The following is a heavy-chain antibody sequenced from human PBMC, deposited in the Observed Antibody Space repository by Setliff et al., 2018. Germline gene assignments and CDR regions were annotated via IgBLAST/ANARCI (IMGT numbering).Heavy chain of an antibody. D-gene: IGHD3-16*01. V-gene: IGHV4-31*03. J-gene: IGHJ5*02. CDR1: GDSIGMGGYY. Sequence: SETLSLTCSVSGDSIGMGGYYWSWIRQQPGKGLEWIASIYYSGSTYYNPSLKSRLRVSMDSSKNQFYLDLSSVTAADTAVYYCARDRRGGYGAINWFDPWGQGTLVTVSS. CDR3: ARDRRGGYGAINWFDP. CDR2: IYYSGST.